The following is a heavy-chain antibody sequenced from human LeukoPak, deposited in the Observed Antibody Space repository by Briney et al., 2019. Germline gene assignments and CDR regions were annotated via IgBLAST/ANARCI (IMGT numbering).Heavy chain of an antibody. D-gene: IGHD2-2*02. V-gene: IGHV1-2*02. CDR3: ARGCLSTSCYKRWFDP. CDR1: GYTFTGYY. CDR2: INPNSGGT. Sequence: ASVKVSCKASGYTFTGYYMHWVRQAPGQGLEWMGWINPNSGGTNYAQKFQGRVTMTRDTSISTAYMELSGLRSDDTAVYYCARGCLSTSCYKRWFDPWGQGTLVTVSP. J-gene: IGHJ5*02.